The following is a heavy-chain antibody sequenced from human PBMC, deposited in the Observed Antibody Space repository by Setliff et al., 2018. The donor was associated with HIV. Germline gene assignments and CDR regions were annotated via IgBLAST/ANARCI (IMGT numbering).Heavy chain of an antibody. J-gene: IGHJ4*02. D-gene: IGHD4-4*01. CDR3: ARTVNDYGDY. V-gene: IGHV1-3*01. CDR2: INAGTGNT. CDR1: GYTFTSYA. Sequence: ASVKVSCKASGYTFTSYAMHWVRQAPGQRLEWMGWINAGTGNTKYSQNFQGRVTFSRDTSASTAYMELSSLRSEDTAVYYCARTVNDYGDYWGLGTLVTVSS.